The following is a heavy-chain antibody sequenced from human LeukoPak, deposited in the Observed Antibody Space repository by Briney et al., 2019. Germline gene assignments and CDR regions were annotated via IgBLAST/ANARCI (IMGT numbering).Heavy chain of an antibody. J-gene: IGHJ4*02. CDR3: ARDARLWFGEYFDY. V-gene: IGHV3-48*04. CDR1: GFTFSSYS. Sequence: GSLRLSCAASGFTFSSYSMNWVRQAPGKGLEWVSYISSSSSTIYYADSVKGRFTISRDNAKNSLYLQMNSLRAEDTAVYYCARDARLWFGEYFDYWGQGTLVTVSS. CDR2: ISSSSSTI. D-gene: IGHD3-10*01.